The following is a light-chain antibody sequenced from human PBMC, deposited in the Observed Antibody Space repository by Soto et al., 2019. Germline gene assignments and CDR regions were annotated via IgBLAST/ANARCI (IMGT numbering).Light chain of an antibody. V-gene: IGLV1-44*01. CDR2: SND. CDR1: SSNIGSNT. J-gene: IGLJ1*01. CDR3: AAGDDSLNGYV. Sequence: QSVLTQPPSASGTPGQRVTISCSGSSSNIGSNTVNWYQQLPGTAPKLLIYSNDQRPSGVPDRFSGSKSGTSASLAIFGLQSEDEADYYCAAGDDSLNGYVFGTGTKVTVL.